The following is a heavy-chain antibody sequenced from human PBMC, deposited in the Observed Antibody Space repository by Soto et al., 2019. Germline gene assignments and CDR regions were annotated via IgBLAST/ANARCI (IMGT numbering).Heavy chain of an antibody. Sequence: ASVKVSCKTSGYSFTSNAITWVRQAPGQGLEWMGWISTYSGDPNYAQKFQGRVTMTTDTSTNTAYMELSSLRSDDTAVYYCARERSVGYCITTTCPKPFYYYAMDVWGQGTTVTVS. CDR1: GYSFTSNA. V-gene: IGHV1-18*04. D-gene: IGHD2-2*01. CDR3: ARERSVGYCITTTCPKPFYYYAMDV. J-gene: IGHJ6*02. CDR2: ISTYSGDP.